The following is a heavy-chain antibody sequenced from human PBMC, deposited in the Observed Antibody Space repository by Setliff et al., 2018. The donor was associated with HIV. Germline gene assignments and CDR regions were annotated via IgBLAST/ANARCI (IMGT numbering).Heavy chain of an antibody. V-gene: IGHV4-34*01. D-gene: IGHD4-17*01. CDR1: GGSFSGYY. Sequence: KPSETLSLTCAVYGGSFSGYYWSWIRQPPGKGLGWIGEINHSGSTNYNPSLKSRVTISLDKSKNQFSLKLNSVTAADTAVYYCAGEDTVTHNYYYYYYMDVWGKGTTVTVSS. CDR3: AGEDTVTHNYYYYYYMDV. J-gene: IGHJ6*03. CDR2: INHSGST.